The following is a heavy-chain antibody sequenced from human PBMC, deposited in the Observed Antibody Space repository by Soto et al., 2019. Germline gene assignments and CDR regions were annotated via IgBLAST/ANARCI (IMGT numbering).Heavy chain of an antibody. CDR1: GFTFSSYG. CDR2: ISYDGSNK. Sequence: QVQLVESGGGVVQPGRSLRLSCAASGFTFSSYGMHWVRQAPGKGLEWVAVISYDGSNKYYADSVKGRFTISRDNSKNTLYLQMNSLRAEDTAVYYCAKDFVGVRWFGELLNYYYYGMDVWGQGTTVTVSS. D-gene: IGHD3-10*01. CDR3: AKDFVGVRWFGELLNYYYYGMDV. J-gene: IGHJ6*02. V-gene: IGHV3-30*18.